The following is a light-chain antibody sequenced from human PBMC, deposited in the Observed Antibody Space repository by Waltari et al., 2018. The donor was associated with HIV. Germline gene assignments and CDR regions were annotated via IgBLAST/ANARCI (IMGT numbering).Light chain of an antibody. CDR1: QDIGNF. CDR3: LQHSAFPRT. CDR2: SGS. J-gene: IGKJ4*02. Sequence: DIQVTQSPPSLSAFVGDRVTITCRTSQDIGNFLAWYQQTPGQAPKRLIFSGSILQSGVPSRFSGTGSGSQFTLTISSLKPEDFATYYCLQHSAFPRTFGRGTRVEMK. V-gene: IGKV1-17*01.